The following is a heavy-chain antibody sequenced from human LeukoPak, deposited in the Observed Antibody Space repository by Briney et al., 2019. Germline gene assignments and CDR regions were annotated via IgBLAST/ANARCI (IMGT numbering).Heavy chain of an antibody. J-gene: IGHJ3*02. CDR3: ARETYYYDSSGYYSDAFDI. V-gene: IGHV4-59*01. CDR1: GGAITNYY. Sequence: PSETLSLTCGVSGGAITNYYWNWIRQAPGKGLEWLGYIYYTGSTTYNPSVKSRITISLDTSKKQISLKLRSVTAADTAVYYCARETYYYDSSGYYSDAFDIWGQGTMVTVSS. D-gene: IGHD3-22*01. CDR2: IYYTGST.